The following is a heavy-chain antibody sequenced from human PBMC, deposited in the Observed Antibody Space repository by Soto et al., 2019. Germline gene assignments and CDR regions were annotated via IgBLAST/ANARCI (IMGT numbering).Heavy chain of an antibody. CDR3: ARGERPLGYCSGGSCYLFVY. CDR2: IYYSGST. V-gene: IGHV4-31*03. CDR1: GGSISSGGYY. Sequence: SETLSLTCTVSGGSISSGGYYWSWIRQHPGKGLEWIGYIYYSGSTYYNPSLKSRVTISVDTSKNQFSLKLSSVTAADTAVYYCARGERPLGYCSGGSCYLFVYWGQGTLVTV. J-gene: IGHJ4*02. D-gene: IGHD2-15*01.